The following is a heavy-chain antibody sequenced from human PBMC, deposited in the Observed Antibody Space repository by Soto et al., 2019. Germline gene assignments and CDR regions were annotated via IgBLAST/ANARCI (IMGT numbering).Heavy chain of an antibody. D-gene: IGHD2-21*02. CDR1: GFTFSVYA. V-gene: IGHV3-23*01. J-gene: IGHJ6*02. CDR2: VTANGGST. CDR3: ASLGVGDWANYYYYYGMDV. Sequence: EVQLLESGGGFVQTVGSLRLYCAATGFTFSVYAMTWVRQAPGKGLEWVSAVTANGGSTYSADSVKGRFTISRDNSKNTLVLQMISRRAEDTAVYYCASLGVGDWANYYYYYGMDVWGQGTTVTVSS.